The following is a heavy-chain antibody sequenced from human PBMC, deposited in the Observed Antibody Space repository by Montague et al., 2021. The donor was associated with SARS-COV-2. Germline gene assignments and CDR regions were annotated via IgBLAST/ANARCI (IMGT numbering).Heavy chain of an antibody. V-gene: IGHV4-39*02. D-gene: IGHD5-12*01. Sequence: SETLSLTCTVSGGSISSSNYYWDWIRQPPGKGLEWIGSIYDGGSTYYNPSLKSRVTISVDTSKNHFSLKLSSVTAAGTAVYYCARRGRKLLPVATTIGGFDIWGQGTMVTVSS. CDR1: GGSISSSNYY. CDR3: ARRGRKLLPVATTIGGFDI. CDR2: IYDGGST. J-gene: IGHJ3*02.